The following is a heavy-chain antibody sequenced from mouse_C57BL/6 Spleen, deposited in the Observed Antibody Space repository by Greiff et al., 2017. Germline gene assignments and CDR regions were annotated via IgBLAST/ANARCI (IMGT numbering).Heavy chain of an antibody. D-gene: IGHD1-1*01. V-gene: IGHV1-69*01. J-gene: IGHJ4*01. Sequence: QVQLQQSGAELVMPGASVKLSCKASGYTFTSYWMHWVKQRPGQGLEWIGEIDPSDSYTYYNQPFKGKSTLTVDKTSSTAYMQLSSLTSEDSAVYYCARRYGSSPYAMDYWGQGTSVTVSS. CDR3: ARRYGSSPYAMDY. CDR2: IDPSDSYT. CDR1: GYTFTSYW.